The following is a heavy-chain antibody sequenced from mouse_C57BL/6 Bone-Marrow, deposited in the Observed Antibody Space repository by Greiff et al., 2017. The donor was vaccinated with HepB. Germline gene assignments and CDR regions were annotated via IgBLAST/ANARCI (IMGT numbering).Heavy chain of an antibody. V-gene: IGHV5-9-1*02. CDR1: GFTFSSYA. CDR3: TRVHLRPSWFAF. CDR2: ISSGGDYI. Sequence: EVMLVESGEGLVKPGGSLKLSCAASGFTFSSYAMSWVRQTPEKRLEWVAYISSGGDYIYYADTVKGRFTISRDNARNTLYLQMSSLKSEDTAMYYCTRVHLRPSWFAFWDQGTLVTVSA. J-gene: IGHJ3*01. D-gene: IGHD3-2*02.